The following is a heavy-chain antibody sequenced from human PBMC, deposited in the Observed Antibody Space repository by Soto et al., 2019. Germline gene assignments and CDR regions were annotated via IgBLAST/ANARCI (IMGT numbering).Heavy chain of an antibody. CDR3: ARGAGSSWFFI. D-gene: IGHD6-13*01. CDR2: ISGDSSVV. J-gene: IGHJ4*02. V-gene: IGHV3-48*01. Sequence: EVQLVESGGGLVQPGGSLRLSCAASGFTFSSQNMNWVRQAPGKGLEWIAYISGDSSVVSYADSLKGRFTISRDNAKNSLYLLGTSLRAEDTAVYYCARGAGSSWFFIWGQGTLVTVPS. CDR1: GFTFSSQN.